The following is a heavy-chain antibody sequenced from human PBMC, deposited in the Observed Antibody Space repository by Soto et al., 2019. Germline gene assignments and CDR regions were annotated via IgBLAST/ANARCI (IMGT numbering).Heavy chain of an antibody. CDR2: ISMSGDTV. J-gene: IGHJ5*02. CDR1: GFTFSSYS. Sequence: EVQLVESGGGLIQPGGSQRLSCAASGFTFSSYSMNWVRQAPGKGLEWVSYISMSGDTVYYADSVRGRFTISRDNAKGSLYLQMSSLRDEDTAVYYCTKGTDSYDSERVSPNWFDHCGQGTLVTVTS. D-gene: IGHD3-10*01. CDR3: TKGTDSYDSERVSPNWFDH. V-gene: IGHV3-48*02.